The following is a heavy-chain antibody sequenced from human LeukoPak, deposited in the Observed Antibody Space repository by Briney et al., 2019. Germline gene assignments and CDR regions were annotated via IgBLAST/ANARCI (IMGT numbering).Heavy chain of an antibody. D-gene: IGHD6-19*01. CDR2: ISAYNGNT. Sequence: ASVKVSCKASGYTFTSYGISRVRQAPGQGLEWMGWISAYNGNTNYAQKLQGRVTMTTDTSTSTAYMELRSLRSDDTAVCYCAREVAGRPHPPTNWGQGTLVTVSS. J-gene: IGHJ4*02. CDR3: AREVAGRPHPPTN. V-gene: IGHV1-18*01. CDR1: GYTFTSYG.